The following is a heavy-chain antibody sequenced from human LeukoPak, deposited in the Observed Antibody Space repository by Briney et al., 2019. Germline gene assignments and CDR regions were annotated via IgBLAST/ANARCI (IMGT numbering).Heavy chain of an antibody. D-gene: IGHD2-15*01. CDR1: GGSISSYY. J-gene: IGHJ4*02. CDR3: ARDRREQYCSGGSCYSALGFFDY. CDR2: IHDSGST. V-gene: IGHV4-59*01. Sequence: SETLSLTCTVSGGSISSYYWSWIRQPPGKGLEWVASIHDSGSTNYNPSLKSRVTISVDTSKNRFSLKLSSVTAADTAVYYCARDRREQYCSGGSCYSALGFFDYWGQGTLVTVSS.